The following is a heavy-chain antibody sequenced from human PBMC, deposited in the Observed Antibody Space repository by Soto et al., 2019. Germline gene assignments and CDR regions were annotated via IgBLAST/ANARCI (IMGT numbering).Heavy chain of an antibody. Sequence: SETLSLTCAVYGGSFSGYYWSWIRQPPGKGLEWIGEINHSGSTNYNPSLKSRVTISVDTSKNQFSLKLSSVTAAHTAVYYCARGRITMVRGVISWFDPWGQGTLVTVSS. CDR1: GGSFSGYY. CDR2: INHSGST. D-gene: IGHD3-10*01. CDR3: ARGRITMVRGVISWFDP. J-gene: IGHJ5*02. V-gene: IGHV4-34*01.